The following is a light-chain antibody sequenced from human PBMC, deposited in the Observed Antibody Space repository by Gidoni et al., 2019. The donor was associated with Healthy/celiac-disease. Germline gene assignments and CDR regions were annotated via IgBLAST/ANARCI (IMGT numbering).Light chain of an antibody. CDR1: QSISSW. J-gene: IGKJ1*01. V-gene: IGKV1-5*03. CDR2: KAS. CDR3: QQYNSYSET. Sequence: IQREKPPSTLSASVGDRVTITCRASQSISSWLAWYQQKPGKAPKLLIYKASSLESGVPSRFSGSGSGTEFTLTISSLQPDDFATYYCQQYNSYSETFGQGTKVEIK.